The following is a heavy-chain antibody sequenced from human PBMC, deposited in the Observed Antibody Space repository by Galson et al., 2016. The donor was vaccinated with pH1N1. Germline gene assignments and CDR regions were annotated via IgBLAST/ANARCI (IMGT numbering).Heavy chain of an antibody. CDR1: GYTFTTYW. CDR3: ARHFYGVAATGMDV. J-gene: IGHJ6*02. D-gene: IGHD2-15*01. V-gene: IGHV5-10-1*01. Sequence: QSGAEVKKPGESLRISCRASGYTFTTYWIGWVRQMPGKGLEWMGRIDPRDSYTNYSPSFQGHVTTSADKSINTAYLQWSSLKASDTAMYYCARHFYGVAATGMDVWGQGTTVTVSS. CDR2: IDPRDSYT.